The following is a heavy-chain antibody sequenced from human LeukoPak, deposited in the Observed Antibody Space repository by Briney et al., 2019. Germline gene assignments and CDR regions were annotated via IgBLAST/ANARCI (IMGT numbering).Heavy chain of an antibody. D-gene: IGHD3-3*01. J-gene: IGHJ6*03. CDR1: GFTFSSYG. V-gene: IGHV3-30*18. CDR3: AKGRFGVVINFYYFYYMDV. Sequence: GRSLRLFCAASGFTFSSYGMHWVRQAPSKGLEWVAVISYDGSNKYYADSVKGRFTISRDNSKNTLYLQMNSLRAEDTAVYYCAKGRFGVVINFYYFYYMDVWGKGTTVTVSS. CDR2: ISYDGSNK.